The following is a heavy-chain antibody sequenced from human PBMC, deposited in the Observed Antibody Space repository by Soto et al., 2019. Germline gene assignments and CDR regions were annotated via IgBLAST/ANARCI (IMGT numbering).Heavy chain of an antibody. Sequence: PGGSLRLSCAASGFTCRNYAVTWVRQAPGKGLEWVSTISGSGGSTYYADSVKGRFTISRDNSKNTLYLQMNSLRAEDTAVYYCAKDQGSSWYEIDYWGQGTLVTVSS. CDR2: ISGSGGST. J-gene: IGHJ4*02. D-gene: IGHD6-13*01. CDR1: GFTCRNYA. CDR3: AKDQGSSWYEIDY. V-gene: IGHV3-23*01.